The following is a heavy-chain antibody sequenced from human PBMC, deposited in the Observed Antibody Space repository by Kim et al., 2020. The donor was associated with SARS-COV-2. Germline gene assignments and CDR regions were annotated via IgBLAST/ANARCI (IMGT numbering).Heavy chain of an antibody. V-gene: IGHV4-30-2*01. CDR3: ASSYYYDSRSVYGMDV. Sequence: SETLSLTCAVSGGSISSGGYSWSWIRQPPGKGLEWIGYIYHSGSTYYNPSLKSRVTISVDRSKNQFSLKLSSVTAADTAVYYCASSYYYDSRSVYGMDVWGQGTTVTVSS. CDR2: IYHSGST. D-gene: IGHD3-22*01. J-gene: IGHJ6*02. CDR1: GGSISSGGYS.